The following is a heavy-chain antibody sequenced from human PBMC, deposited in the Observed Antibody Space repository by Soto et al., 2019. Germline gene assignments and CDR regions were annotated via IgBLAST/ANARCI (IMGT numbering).Heavy chain of an antibody. V-gene: IGHV3-23*01. CDR2: ITDNGGST. CDR1: GFAFTSYA. D-gene: IGHD4-17*01. J-gene: IGHJ4*02. CDR3: AKERATTTAFDY. Sequence: PGGSLRLSCAASGFAFTSYAMSWVRRAPGKGLAWVSLITDNGGSTYYADSVKGRFTISRDNTKNTLFLQMNSLRAEDTAVYYCAKERATTTAFDYWGQGALVTVSS.